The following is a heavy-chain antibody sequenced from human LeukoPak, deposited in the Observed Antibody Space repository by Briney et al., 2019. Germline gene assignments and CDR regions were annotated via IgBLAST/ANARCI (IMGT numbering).Heavy chain of an antibody. J-gene: IGHJ5*02. CDR2: INHSGST. CDR3: ARGTTRIYYYGSGSPPRANWFDP. D-gene: IGHD3-10*01. V-gene: IGHV4-39*07. Sequence: SETLSLTCTVSGGSISSSSYYWSWIRQPPGKGLEWIGEINHSGSTNYNPSLKSRVTISVDTSKNQFSLKLSSVTAADTAVYYCARGTTRIYYYGSGSPPRANWFDPWGQGTLVTVSS. CDR1: GGSISSSSYY.